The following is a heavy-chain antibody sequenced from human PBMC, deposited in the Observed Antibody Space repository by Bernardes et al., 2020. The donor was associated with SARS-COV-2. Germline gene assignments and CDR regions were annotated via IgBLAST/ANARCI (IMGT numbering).Heavy chain of an antibody. CDR1: GFTFSSYG. D-gene: IGHD6-19*01. J-gene: IGHJ4*02. Sequence: GGSLRLSCAASGFTFSSYGMHWVRQAPGKGLEWVSYISSSGSTIYYADSVKGRFTISRDNAKNSLYLQMNSLRAEDTAVYYCARQREDSSGWYGIADYWGQGTLVTVSS. CDR2: ISSSGSTI. CDR3: ARQREDSSGWYGIADY. V-gene: IGHV3-48*04.